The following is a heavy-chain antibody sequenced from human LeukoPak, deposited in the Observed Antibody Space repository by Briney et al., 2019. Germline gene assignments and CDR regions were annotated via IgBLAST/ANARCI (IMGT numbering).Heavy chain of an antibody. Sequence: WGSLRLSCPASGFTFSSYAMSWVRQPPGKGLEWVSAISGSGGSTYYADSVKGRFTISRDNSKNTLYLQMNSLRAEDTAVYYCATNPSYYPDYWGQGTLVTVSS. CDR2: ISGSGGST. D-gene: IGHD3-10*01. CDR1: GFTFSSYA. V-gene: IGHV3-23*01. J-gene: IGHJ4*02. CDR3: ATNPSYYPDY.